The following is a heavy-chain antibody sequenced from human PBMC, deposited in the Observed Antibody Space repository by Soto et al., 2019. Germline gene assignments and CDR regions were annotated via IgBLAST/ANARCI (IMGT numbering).Heavy chain of an antibody. CDR3: AKDSDPVSTASGDV. J-gene: IGHJ6*02. CDR1: GFTCSSYA. V-gene: IGHV3-23*01. Sequence: GGTLRLSCAASGFTCSSYAMSWVRQAPGKGLEWVSAISGSGGSTYYAGSVKGRFTISRDNSKSTLYLQMNSLRAEDTAVYYCAKDSDPVSTASGDVWGQGTTVTVSS. D-gene: IGHD6-25*01. CDR2: ISGSGGST.